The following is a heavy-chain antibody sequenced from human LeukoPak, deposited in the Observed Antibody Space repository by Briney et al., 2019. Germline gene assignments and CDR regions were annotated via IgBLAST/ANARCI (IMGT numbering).Heavy chain of an antibody. CDR3: AKAAAAGTNALDF. CDR1: GFTFSSYG. V-gene: IGHV3-30*18. J-gene: IGHJ3*01. Sequence: GGSLRLSCAASGFTFSSYGMHWVRQAPGKGLEWVAIISYDGTNKFYADSVKGRFTISRDNSKNKVDVQMSSLRAEDTAVYYCAKAAAAGTNALDFWGQGTLVTVSS. D-gene: IGHD6-13*01. CDR2: ISYDGTNK.